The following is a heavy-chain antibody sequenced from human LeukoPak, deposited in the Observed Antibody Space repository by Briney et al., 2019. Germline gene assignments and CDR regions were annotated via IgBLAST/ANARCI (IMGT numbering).Heavy chain of an antibody. CDR1: GFTFSSYA. J-gene: IGHJ4*02. V-gene: IGHV3-23*01. CDR3: AKFHDSSGYYYHPYFDY. CDR2: ISGSGGST. Sequence: PGGSLRLSCAASGFTFSSYAMSWVRQAPGKGLEWVSAISGSGGSTYYADSVKGRFTISRDNSKNTLYLQMNSLRAEDTAVYYCAKFHDSSGYYYHPYFDYWGQGTLVTVSS. D-gene: IGHD3-22*01.